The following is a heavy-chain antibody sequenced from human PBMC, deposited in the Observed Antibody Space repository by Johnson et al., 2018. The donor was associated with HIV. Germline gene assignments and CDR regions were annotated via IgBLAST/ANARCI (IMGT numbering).Heavy chain of an antibody. J-gene: IGHJ3*02. Sequence: NCVRQAPGNGLELVGQVNPNGGNTYLIDSGKDRFNTSRDNAKNTLYLQMNSLRAEDTAVYYCARGRGDYGLAFDIWGQGTMVTVSS. V-gene: IGHV3-25*04. CDR2: VNPNGGNT. CDR3: ARGRGDYGLAFDI. D-gene: IGHD4-17*01.